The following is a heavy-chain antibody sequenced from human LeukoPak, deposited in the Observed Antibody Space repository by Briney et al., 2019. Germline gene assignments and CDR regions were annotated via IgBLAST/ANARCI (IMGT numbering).Heavy chain of an antibody. V-gene: IGHV3-11*01. J-gene: IGHJ6*03. CDR3: ARVSSGSYFGYYYYYMDV. CDR2: IRGSGSII. CDR1: GFTFSDYY. Sequence: GGSLRLSCAVSGFTFSDYYMSWIRQAPGKGLEWLSDIRGSGSIIYYADSVKGRFTISRDNAKNSLYLQMYSLRADDTAVYYCARVSSGSYFGYYYYYMDVWGKGTTVIVSS. D-gene: IGHD1-26*01.